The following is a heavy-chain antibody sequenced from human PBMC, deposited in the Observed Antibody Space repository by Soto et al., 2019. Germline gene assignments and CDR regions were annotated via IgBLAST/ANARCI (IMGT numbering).Heavy chain of an antibody. Sequence: ASVKVSCKASGYTFTSYYMHWVRQAPGRGLEWMGIINPSGGSTSYAQKFQGRVTMTRDTSTSTVYMELSSLRSEDTAVYYCAREYSSSSAPDYFDYWGQGTLVTVSS. J-gene: IGHJ4*02. D-gene: IGHD6-6*01. CDR1: GYTFTSYY. CDR2: INPSGGST. V-gene: IGHV1-46*03. CDR3: AREYSSSSAPDYFDY.